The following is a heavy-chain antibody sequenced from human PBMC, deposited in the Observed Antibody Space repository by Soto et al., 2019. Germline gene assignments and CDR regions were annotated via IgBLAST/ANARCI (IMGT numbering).Heavy chain of an antibody. CDR3: AKEGRITGTENEVDY. Sequence: EVQLVESGGDLVQSGGSLRLSCAVSGFTLSSYAMNWVRQAPEKGLEWVSAISGSGVRTYYADSVKGRFTISRDNSKSTLYLQINSLRAEDTAVYYCAKEGRITGTENEVDYWGQGTLVTVSS. J-gene: IGHJ4*02. CDR2: ISGSGVRT. D-gene: IGHD1-20*01. CDR1: GFTLSSYA. V-gene: IGHV3-23*04.